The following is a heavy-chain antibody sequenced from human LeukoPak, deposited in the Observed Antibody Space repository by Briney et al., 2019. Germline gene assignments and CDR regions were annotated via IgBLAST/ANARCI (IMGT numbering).Heavy chain of an antibody. CDR1: GFTFSSYS. D-gene: IGHD2-2*01. J-gene: IGHJ5*02. CDR2: ISSSSSYI. V-gene: IGHV3-21*01. CDR3: ARDRPPVKSIVVVPAAINWFDP. Sequence: PGGSLRLSCAASGFTFSSYSMNWVRQAPGKGLEWVSSISSSSSYIYYADSVKGRFTISRDNAKNSLYLQMNSLRAEDTAVYYCARDRPPVKSIVVVPAAINWFDPWGQGTLVTVSS.